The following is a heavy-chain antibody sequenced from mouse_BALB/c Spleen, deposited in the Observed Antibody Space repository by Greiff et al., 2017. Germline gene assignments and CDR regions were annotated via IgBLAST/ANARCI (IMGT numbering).Heavy chain of an antibody. CDR1: GYAFSSYW. CDR3: ARWLLRTWYFDV. Sequence: VQLQQSGAELVRPGSSVKISCKASGYAFSSYWIEWVKQRPGHGLEWIGEILPGSGSTNYNEKFKGKATFTADTSSNTAYMQLSSLTSEDSAVYYCARWLLRTWYFDVWGAGTTVTVSS. CDR2: ILPGSGST. D-gene: IGHD2-3*01. J-gene: IGHJ1*01. V-gene: IGHV1-9*01.